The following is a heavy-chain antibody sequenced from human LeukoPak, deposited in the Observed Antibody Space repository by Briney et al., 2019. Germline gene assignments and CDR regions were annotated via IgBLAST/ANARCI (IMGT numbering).Heavy chain of an antibody. D-gene: IGHD6-19*01. J-gene: IGHJ5*02. Sequence: PSETLSLTCAVYGGSFSGYYWSWIRQPPGQGLEWIGEINHSGSTNYNPSIKSRVTISVDTSKNQFSLKLSSVTAADTAVYYCARERYSSGWYSPRGWFDPWGQGTLVTVSS. CDR3: ARERYSSGWYSPRGWFDP. V-gene: IGHV4-34*01. CDR2: INHSGST. CDR1: GGSFSGYY.